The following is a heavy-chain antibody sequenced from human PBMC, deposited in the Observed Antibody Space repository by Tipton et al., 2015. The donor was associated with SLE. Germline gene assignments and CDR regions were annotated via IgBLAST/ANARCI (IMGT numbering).Heavy chain of an antibody. Sequence: TLSLTCAVYGGSFSTYYWSWIRQPPGKGLEWIGEINHSGSTNYNPSLKSRVTISVDMSKNQFSLKLSSVTAADTAVYYCARGDSSSWPYYYYYMDVWGKGTTVTVSS. CDR3: ARGDSSSWPYYYYYMDV. D-gene: IGHD6-13*01. CDR2: INHSGST. CDR1: GGSFSTYY. J-gene: IGHJ6*03. V-gene: IGHV4-34*01.